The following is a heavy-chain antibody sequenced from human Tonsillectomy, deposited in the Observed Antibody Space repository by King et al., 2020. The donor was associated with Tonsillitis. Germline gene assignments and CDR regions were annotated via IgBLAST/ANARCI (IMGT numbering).Heavy chain of an antibody. CDR3: ARVMGYYRPFLERLYFDL. Sequence: QLQESGSGLVKPSQTLSLTCAVSGGSISSGGYSWSWIRQPPGKGLEWIGYIYHSGSTYYNPSLKSRVTISVDRSKNQFSLKLSSVTAADTAVYYCARVMGYYRPFLERLYFDLWGRGTLVTVSS. J-gene: IGHJ2*01. V-gene: IGHV4-30-2*01. CDR1: GGSISSGGYS. D-gene: IGHD2/OR15-2a*01. CDR2: IYHSGST.